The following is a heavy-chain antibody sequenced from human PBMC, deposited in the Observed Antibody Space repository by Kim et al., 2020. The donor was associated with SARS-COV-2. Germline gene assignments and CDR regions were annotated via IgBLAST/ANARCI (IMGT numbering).Heavy chain of an antibody. CDR2: ISSSSSYI. J-gene: IGHJ4*02. CDR1: GFTFSSYS. D-gene: IGHD5-12*01. CDR3: ARVYPRRDGYKWGAYY. Sequence: GGSLRLSCAASGFTFSSYSMNWVRQAPGKGLEWVSSISSSSSYIYYADSVKGRFTISRDNAKNSLYLQMNSLRAEDTAVYYCARVYPRRDGYKWGAYYWGQGTLVTVSS. V-gene: IGHV3-21*01.